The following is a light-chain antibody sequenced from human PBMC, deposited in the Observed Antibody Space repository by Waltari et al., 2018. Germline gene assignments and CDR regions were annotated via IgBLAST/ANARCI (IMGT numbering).Light chain of an antibody. CDR3: CSNAGSHTYF. Sequence: QSALTQPRSVSGSPGQSVTISCTGIAVGGYDYVPWYQQYPGKAPKLIIYRVTKRPSGVPDRFSGSRSGNTASLTISGLQAEDEADYYCCSNAGSHTYFFGPGTKVTVL. V-gene: IGLV2-11*01. J-gene: IGLJ1*01. CDR1: AVGGYDY. CDR2: RVT.